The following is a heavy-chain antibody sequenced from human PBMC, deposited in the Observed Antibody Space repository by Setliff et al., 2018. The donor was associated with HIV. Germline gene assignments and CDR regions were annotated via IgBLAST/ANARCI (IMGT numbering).Heavy chain of an antibody. J-gene: IGHJ4*02. Sequence: GASVKVSCKASGYTFTDYYIRWVRQAPGQGPEWMGWINPNSGGTNYAQNFQGRVTMTRDTSISTAYMELSRLKSDDTAVYSCASTLIKGGSFYFDYWGQGTLVTVSS. CDR2: INPNSGGT. V-gene: IGHV1-2*02. CDR1: GYTFTDYY. D-gene: IGHD1-26*01. CDR3: ASTLIKGGSFYFDY.